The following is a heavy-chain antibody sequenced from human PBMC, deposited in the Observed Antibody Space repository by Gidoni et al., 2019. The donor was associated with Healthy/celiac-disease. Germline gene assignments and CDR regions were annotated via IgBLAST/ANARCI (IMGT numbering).Heavy chain of an antibody. J-gene: IGHJ4*02. CDR1: GLPFSGYA. CDR2: ISYDGSNK. V-gene: IGHV3-30*18. CDR3: AKDNGAAPLDVITGIAVATDY. D-gene: IGHD6-19*01. Sequence: QVQLVESGGGVVQPGRSRRLSCAASGLPFSGYAMHWVRQAPGKGLEWVAVISYDGSNKYYADSVKGRFTISRDKSKNTLYLQMNSLRAEDTAVYYCAKDNGAAPLDVITGIAVATDYWGQGTLVTVSS.